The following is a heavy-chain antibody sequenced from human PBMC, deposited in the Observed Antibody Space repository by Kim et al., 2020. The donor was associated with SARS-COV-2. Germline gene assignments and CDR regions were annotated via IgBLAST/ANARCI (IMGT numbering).Heavy chain of an antibody. Sequence: GGSMRLSCAASGFTFSNAWMSWVRQAPGKGLEWDGRIKSKTDGGTTDYAAPVKGRFTILRDDSKNTLYLKMNSLKTEDTAVYYCTTTGAYYYDSSGGWF. CDR2: IKSKTDGGTT. CDR3: TTTGAYYYDSSGGWF. V-gene: IGHV3-15*01. CDR1: GFTFSNAW. J-gene: IGHJ5*01. D-gene: IGHD3-22*01.